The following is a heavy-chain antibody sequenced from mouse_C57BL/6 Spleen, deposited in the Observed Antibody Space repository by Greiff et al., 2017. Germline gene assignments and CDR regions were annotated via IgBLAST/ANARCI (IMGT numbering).Heavy chain of an antibody. Sequence: VQLQESGPELVKPGASVKISCKASGYAFSSSWMNWVKQRPGKGLEWIGRIYPGAGDTNYNGKFKGKATLTADKSSSTAYMQLSSLTSEDYAVYFCAGWITTVPSLDYWGQGTTLTVSS. CDR3: AGWITTVPSLDY. D-gene: IGHD1-1*01. V-gene: IGHV1-82*01. J-gene: IGHJ2*01. CDR1: GYAFSSSW. CDR2: IYPGAGDT.